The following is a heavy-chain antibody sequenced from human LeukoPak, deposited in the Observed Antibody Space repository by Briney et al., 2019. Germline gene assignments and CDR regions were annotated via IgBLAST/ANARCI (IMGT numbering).Heavy chain of an antibody. D-gene: IGHD2-15*01. CDR3: ASGGSDIAPGYYYGMDV. CDR2: ISAYNGNT. V-gene: IGHV1-18*01. CDR1: GYTFTSYG. Sequence: ASVKVSCKASGYTFTSYGISWVRQAPGQGLEWMGWISAYNGNTNYAQKLQGRVTMTTDTSTSTAYMELRSLRSDDTAVYYCASGGSDIAPGYYYGMDVWGQGTTVTVSS. J-gene: IGHJ6*02.